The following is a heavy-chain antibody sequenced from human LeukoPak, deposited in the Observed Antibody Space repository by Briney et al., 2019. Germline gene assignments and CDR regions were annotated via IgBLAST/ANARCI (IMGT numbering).Heavy chain of an antibody. CDR1: GYTFIKHG. Sequence: ASVKVSCKASGYTFIKHGISWVRQAPGQGLEWMGWTSTYNTNYIQKLQGRVTMTTDTSTSTAYMELRGLRSDDTAVYYCAKGSSGWSLDYWGQGTLVTVSS. V-gene: IGHV1-18*01. CDR3: AKGSSGWSLDY. CDR2: TSTYNT. D-gene: IGHD6-19*01. J-gene: IGHJ4*02.